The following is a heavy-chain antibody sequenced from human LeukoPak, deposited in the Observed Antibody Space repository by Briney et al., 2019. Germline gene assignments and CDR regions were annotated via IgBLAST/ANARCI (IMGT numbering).Heavy chain of an antibody. CDR1: GYTFTSYY. D-gene: IGHD4-17*01. CDR3: AIPPRGTVTTDYYYMDV. CDR2: INPSGGST. V-gene: IGHV1-46*01. J-gene: IGHJ6*03. Sequence: ASVKVSCKASGYTFTSYYMHWVRQAPGQGLEWMGIINPSGGSTSYAQKFQGRVTMTRDMSTSTVYMELSSLRSEDTAVYYCAIPPRGTVTTDYYYMDVWGKGTTVTVSS.